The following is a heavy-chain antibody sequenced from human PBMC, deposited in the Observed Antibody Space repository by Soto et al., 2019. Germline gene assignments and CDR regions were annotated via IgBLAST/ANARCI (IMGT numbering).Heavy chain of an antibody. J-gene: IGHJ6*03. D-gene: IGHD2-15*01. V-gene: IGHV5-51*01. CDR3: ARHAISGTYIDV. Sequence: PGESLKISCKCSGYSFTTSWIGWVRQMPGKGLEWMGIIYPGDSDTRYSPSFQGQVTISADKSITTAYLQWSSLKASDTAMYYCARHAISGTYIDVWGTGTMVTVSS. CDR1: GYSFTTSW. CDR2: IYPGDSDT.